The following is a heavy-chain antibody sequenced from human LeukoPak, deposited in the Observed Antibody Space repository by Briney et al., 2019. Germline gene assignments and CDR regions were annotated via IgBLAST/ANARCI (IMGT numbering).Heavy chain of an antibody. Sequence: GGSLRLPCAASGFTFSSYEMNWVRQAPGKGLEWVSYISSSGSTIYYADSVKGRFTISRDNAKNSLYLQMNSLRAEDTAVYYCAREGWYYGSGSYYIDYWGQGTLVTVSS. D-gene: IGHD3-10*01. V-gene: IGHV3-48*03. CDR2: ISSSGSTI. CDR1: GFTFSSYE. J-gene: IGHJ4*02. CDR3: AREGWYYGSGSYYIDY.